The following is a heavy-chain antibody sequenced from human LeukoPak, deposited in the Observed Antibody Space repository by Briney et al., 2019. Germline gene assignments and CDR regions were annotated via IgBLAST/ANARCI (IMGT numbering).Heavy chain of an antibody. Sequence: ATVKVSCKASRYTFTGYYTHWVRQAPGQGLEWMGWINPNSGGTNYAQKFQGRVTMTRDTSISTAYMELSRLRSDDTAVYYCARAQWELPSHFDYWGQGTLVTVSS. D-gene: IGHD1-26*01. CDR2: INPNSGGT. V-gene: IGHV1-2*02. CDR3: ARAQWELPSHFDY. CDR1: RYTFTGYY. J-gene: IGHJ4*02.